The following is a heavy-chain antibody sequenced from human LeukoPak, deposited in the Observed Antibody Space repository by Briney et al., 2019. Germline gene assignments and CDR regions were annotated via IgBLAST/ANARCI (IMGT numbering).Heavy chain of an antibody. CDR1: GGTFSSYA. CDR2: IIPIFGTA. D-gene: IGHD2/OR15-2a*01. V-gene: IGHV1-69*05. J-gene: IGHJ5*02. Sequence: SVTVSCKASGGTFSSYAISWVRQAPGQGLEWMGRIIPIFGTANYAQKFQGRVTITTDESTSTAYMELSSLRSEDTAVYYCARSSSGGSSPINWFDPWGQGTLVTVSS. CDR3: ARSSSGGSSPINWFDP.